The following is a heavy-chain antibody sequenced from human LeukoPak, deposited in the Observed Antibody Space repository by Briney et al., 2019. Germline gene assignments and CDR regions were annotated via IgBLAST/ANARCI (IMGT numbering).Heavy chain of an antibody. V-gene: IGHV4-59*01. Sequence: SETLSLTCTVSGGSFSTYYWSRIRQPPGKGLEWIGFIYHSGSTNYNPSLKSRVTMSVDTSKNQFSLNLSSVTAADTAVYYCAIGTYKWTNFDYWGQGTLVSVSS. CDR3: AIGTYKWTNFDY. CDR1: GGSFSTYY. D-gene: IGHD1-1*01. J-gene: IGHJ4*02. CDR2: IYHSGST.